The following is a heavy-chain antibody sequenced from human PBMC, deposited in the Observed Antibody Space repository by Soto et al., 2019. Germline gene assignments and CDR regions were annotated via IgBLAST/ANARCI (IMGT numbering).Heavy chain of an antibody. CDR2: INSDGSST. V-gene: IGHV3-74*01. CDR1: GFTFSSYW. D-gene: IGHD7-27*01. Sequence: PGGSLRLSCAASGFTFSSYWMHWDRQAPGKGLVWVSRINSDGSSTSYADSVRGRFTISRDNAKNTLYLQLNSLRAEDTAVYYCASSLLTPFDYWGQGTLVTVSS. CDR3: ASSLLTPFDY. J-gene: IGHJ4*02.